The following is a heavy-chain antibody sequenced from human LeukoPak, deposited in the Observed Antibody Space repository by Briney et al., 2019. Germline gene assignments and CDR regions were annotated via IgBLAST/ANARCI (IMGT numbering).Heavy chain of an antibody. CDR2: INSNGAVI. Sequence: GGSLRLSCAASGFTVSSSYMSWVRRAPGKGLEWLSHINSNGAVISYADSVKGRFTISRDTAKSSLYLQMNSLKIEDTAIYFCARDPDGDYDFDYWGQGTLVTVSS. D-gene: IGHD4-17*01. CDR1: GFTVSSSY. J-gene: IGHJ4*02. V-gene: IGHV3-48*01. CDR3: ARDPDGDYDFDY.